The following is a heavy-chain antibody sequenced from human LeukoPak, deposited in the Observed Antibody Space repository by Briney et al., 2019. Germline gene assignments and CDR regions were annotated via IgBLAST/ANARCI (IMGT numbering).Heavy chain of an antibody. CDR1: GFTFSSYA. CDR3: ARTNDY. Sequence: GGSLRLSCAASGFTFSSYAMHWVRQAPGKGLEWVAVISYDGSNKYYADSVKGRFTISRDNSKNTLYLQMNSLRAEDTAVYYCARTNDYWGQGTLVTVSS. CDR2: ISYDGSNK. J-gene: IGHJ4*02. V-gene: IGHV3-30*04.